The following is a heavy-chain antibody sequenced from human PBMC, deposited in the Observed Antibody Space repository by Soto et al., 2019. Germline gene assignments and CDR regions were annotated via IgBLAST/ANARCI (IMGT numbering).Heavy chain of an antibody. V-gene: IGHV1-3*01. J-gene: IGHJ6*01. D-gene: IGHD3-22*01. CDR2: INAGNGNT. CDR1: GYTFTSYG. Sequence: QIQLMQSGAEVKKPGASVKVSCKASGYTFTSYGIHWVRQAPGQRLEWTGWINAGNGNTKYSEKCQGRVTITRDTSASTAYLELSSLRSEDTAVYYCARDPNDSSAYYHHYYYGMDVW. CDR3: ARDPNDSSAYYHHYYYGMDV.